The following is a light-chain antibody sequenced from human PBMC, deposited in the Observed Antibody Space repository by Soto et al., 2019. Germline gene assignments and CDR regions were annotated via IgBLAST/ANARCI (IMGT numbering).Light chain of an antibody. CDR3: TSYTSSNTLV. CDR2: DVS. V-gene: IGLV2-14*01. Sequence: QSVLTQPASVSGSPGQSITISCTGTSSDVGGYTYVSWYQQHPDKAPKLMIYDVSSRPSGVSNRFSGSKSGNTASLTISGLQAEDEADYYCTSYTSSNTLVFGGGTKLTVL. CDR1: SSDVGGYTY. J-gene: IGLJ2*01.